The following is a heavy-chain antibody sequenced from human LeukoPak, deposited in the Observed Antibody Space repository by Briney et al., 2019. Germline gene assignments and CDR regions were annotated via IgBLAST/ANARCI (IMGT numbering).Heavy chain of an antibody. CDR2: IYLSDSDT. D-gene: IGHD4-17*01. J-gene: IGHJ4*02. V-gene: IGHV5-51*01. CDR1: GYSYTTYW. Sequence: GESLKISCQATGYSYTTYWIAWVRQIPGKGLEWMGIIYLSDSDTTYSPSFQGRVTISADKSISTAYLQWSSLKASDTAIYYCARRVYGDYSFHSWGQGTLVTVSS. CDR3: ARRVYGDYSFHS.